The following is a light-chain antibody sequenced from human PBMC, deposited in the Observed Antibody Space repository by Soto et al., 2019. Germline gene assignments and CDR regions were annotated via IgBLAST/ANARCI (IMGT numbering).Light chain of an antibody. CDR3: QQAYSLPVT. CDR2: AAS. V-gene: IGKV1-12*01. Sequence: DIQLTQSPSSVSASVGDRVTLTCRASQGISNWLAWYQQKPGKAPKLLISAASTLQGGVPSRFFGSFSGTDFPPTLHSLQAEDFATYFCQQAYSLPVTFGQGTKLEIK. J-gene: IGKJ2*01. CDR1: QGISNW.